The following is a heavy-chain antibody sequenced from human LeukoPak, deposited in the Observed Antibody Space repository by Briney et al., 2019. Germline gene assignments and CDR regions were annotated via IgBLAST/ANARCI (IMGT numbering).Heavy chain of an antibody. V-gene: IGHV3-23*01. CDR2: ISGSGGST. Sequence: GGSLRLSCAASGFTFSSYAMSWVRQAPGKGLEWVSAISGSGGSTYYADSVKGRFTISRDNSKNTLYLQMNSLRAEGTAVYYCAKDPTMVRGVPDAFDIWGQGTMVTVSS. D-gene: IGHD3-10*01. CDR3: AKDPTMVRGVPDAFDI. J-gene: IGHJ3*02. CDR1: GFTFSSYA.